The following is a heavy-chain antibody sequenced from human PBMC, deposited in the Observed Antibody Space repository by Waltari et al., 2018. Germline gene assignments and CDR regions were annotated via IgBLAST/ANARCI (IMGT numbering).Heavy chain of an antibody. Sequence: QMQLVQSGPEVKKPGTSVKVSCKTSGFTFSSSAMHWVRQARGQRLEWLGVIVVGSGSTNYAPKFQERVTSMSDMTTNTAHMELGSLNSDDTGVYYCAATTVAGGEYYALDVWGHGTSVTVSS. CDR3: AATTVAGGEYYALDV. D-gene: IGHD6-19*01. CDR1: GFTFSSSA. V-gene: IGHV1-58*02. CDR2: IVVGSGST. J-gene: IGHJ6*02.